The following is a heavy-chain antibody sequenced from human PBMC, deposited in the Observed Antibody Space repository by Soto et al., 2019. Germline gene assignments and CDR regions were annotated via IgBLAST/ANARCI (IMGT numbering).Heavy chain of an antibody. V-gene: IGHV1-24*01. CDR3: VRDSPIGSTFSGYDGIDY. Sequence: GASVKVSCKVSGYTLTELSMHWVRQAPGKGLEWMGGFDPEDGETIYAQKFQGRVTITEDKSTDTAYMELNGLRSEDTAVYYCVRDSPIGSTFSGYDGIDYWGQGTLVTVSS. CDR1: GYTLTELS. D-gene: IGHD5-12*01. CDR2: FDPEDGET. J-gene: IGHJ4*02.